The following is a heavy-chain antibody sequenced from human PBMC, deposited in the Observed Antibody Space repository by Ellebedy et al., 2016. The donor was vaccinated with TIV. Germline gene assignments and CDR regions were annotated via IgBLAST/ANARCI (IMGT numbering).Heavy chain of an antibody. Sequence: MPSETLSLTCTVSGGSISSYYWSWIRQPPGKGLEWIGYFYYSGSINYNPSLKSRVSISGDVSKNHFSLKLSSVTAADTAVYYCARAKGYGDYFDSWGQGTLVTVSS. CDR3: ARAKGYGDYFDS. J-gene: IGHJ4*02. V-gene: IGHV4-59*01. CDR1: GGSISSYY. D-gene: IGHD4-17*01. CDR2: FYYSGSI.